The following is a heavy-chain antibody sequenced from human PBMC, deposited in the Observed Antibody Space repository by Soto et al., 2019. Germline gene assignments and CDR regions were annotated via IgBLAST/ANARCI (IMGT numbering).Heavy chain of an antibody. CDR3: ARDVSEWELLVGFDY. D-gene: IGHD1-26*01. CDR2: ISGSGGST. Sequence: PGGSLRLSCAASGFTFSSYAMSWVRQAPGKGLEWVSAISGSGGSTNYADSVKGRFTISRDNAKNSLYLQMNSLRAEDTAVYYCARDVSEWELLVGFDYWGQGTLVTVSS. CDR1: GFTFSSYA. J-gene: IGHJ4*02. V-gene: IGHV3-23*01.